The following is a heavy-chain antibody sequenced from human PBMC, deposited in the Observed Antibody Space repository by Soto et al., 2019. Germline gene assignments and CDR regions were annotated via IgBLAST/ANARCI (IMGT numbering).Heavy chain of an antibody. CDR1: GGSIDSAGSY. CDR2: IYHGGTT. CDR3: ARYCSGGTCYDRIDY. Sequence: SETLSLTCAVSGGSIDSAGSYWSWIRQIPGRGLEWIGHIYHGGTTDYNPSLKSRITMSVDTSKNQFSLELSSVTAADTAIYYCARYCSGGTCYDRIDYWGQGTLVTVSS. J-gene: IGHJ4*02. D-gene: IGHD2-15*01. V-gene: IGHV4-31*11.